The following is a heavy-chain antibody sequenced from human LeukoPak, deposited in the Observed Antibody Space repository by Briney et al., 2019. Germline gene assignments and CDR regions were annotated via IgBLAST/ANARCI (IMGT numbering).Heavy chain of an antibody. CDR1: GVSISSSSYY. CDR3: ARLDSYGYAFDY. D-gene: IGHD5-18*01. Sequence: SETLSLTCTVSGVSISSSSYYWGWLRQPPGKGLEWIGSIYYSGSTYYNPSLKSRVTISVDTSKNQFSLKLSSVTAADTAVYYCARLDSYGYAFDYWGQGTLVTVSS. V-gene: IGHV4-39*01. J-gene: IGHJ4*02. CDR2: IYYSGST.